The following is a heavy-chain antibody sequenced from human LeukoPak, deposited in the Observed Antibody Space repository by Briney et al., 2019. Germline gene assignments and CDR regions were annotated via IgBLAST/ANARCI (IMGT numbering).Heavy chain of an antibody. J-gene: IGHJ4*02. Sequence: PGGSLRLSCAASGFTFSSYSMIWVRQAPGKGLEWISYITRTSSSEHHADSVKGRFTISRDNAKNSLYLQMNSLRVEDTAVYYCTRGSQWDLLGSCDYWGQGTLVTVSS. CDR1: GFTFSSYS. CDR2: ITRTSSSE. D-gene: IGHD1-26*01. V-gene: IGHV3-48*04. CDR3: TRGSQWDLLGSCDY.